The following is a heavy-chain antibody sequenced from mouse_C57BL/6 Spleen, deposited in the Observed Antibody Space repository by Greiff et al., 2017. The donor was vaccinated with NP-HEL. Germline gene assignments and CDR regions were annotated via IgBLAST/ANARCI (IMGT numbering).Heavy chain of an antibody. CDR2: IFPGSGST. Sequence: QVQLQQSGPELVKPGTSVKISCKASGYAFTDYYIKWVKQRPGQGLEWIGWIFPGSGSTYYNEKFKGKATLTVDKSSSTAYMLLSSLTSEDSAVYFCARGHYYGSRYYAMDYWGQGTSVTVSS. D-gene: IGHD1-1*01. V-gene: IGHV1-75*01. J-gene: IGHJ4*01. CDR3: ARGHYYGSRYYAMDY. CDR1: GYAFTDYY.